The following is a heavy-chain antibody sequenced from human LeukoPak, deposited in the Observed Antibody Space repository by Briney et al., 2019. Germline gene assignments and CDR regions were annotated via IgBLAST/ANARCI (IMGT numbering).Heavy chain of an antibody. D-gene: IGHD1-26*01. Sequence: GGSLRLSCAASGFTFSSYAMSWVRQAPGKGLEWVSGISGSGGSTYYADSVKGRFTISRDNSKNTLHLQMNSLRAEDTAVYYCAKDVGKWESLHFFDYWGQGTLVTVSS. V-gene: IGHV3-23*01. CDR3: AKDVGKWESLHFFDY. CDR1: GFTFSSYA. CDR2: ISGSGGST. J-gene: IGHJ4*02.